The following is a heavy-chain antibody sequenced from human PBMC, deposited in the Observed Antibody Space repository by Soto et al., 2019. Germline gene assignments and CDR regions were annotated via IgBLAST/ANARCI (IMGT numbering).Heavy chain of an antibody. CDR3: ARERYSYGYDY. D-gene: IGHD5-18*01. Sequence: GGSLRLSCASSVFTVISNYMSWVRQAPGKGLEWVSVIYSGGSTYYADSVKGRFTISRDNSKNTLYLQMNSLRAEDTAVYYCARERYSYGYDYWGQGTLVTVSS. J-gene: IGHJ4*02. V-gene: IGHV3-53*01. CDR1: VFTVISNY. CDR2: IYSGGST.